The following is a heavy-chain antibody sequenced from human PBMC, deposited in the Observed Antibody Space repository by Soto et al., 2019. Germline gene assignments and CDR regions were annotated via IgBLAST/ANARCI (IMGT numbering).Heavy chain of an antibody. D-gene: IGHD3-10*01. J-gene: IGHJ6*02. V-gene: IGHV3-49*03. CDR1: GFTFGDYA. CDR3: VKDLFSMVRGASYYSYGMDV. Sequence: PGGSLRLSCTASGFTFGDYAMSWFRQAPGKGLEWVGFIRSKPYDGTTEYAASAKGRFTISRDDSKSIAYLQMNSLKTEDTAVYYCVKDLFSMVRGASYYSYGMDVWGQGTTVTVSS. CDR2: IRSKPYDGTT.